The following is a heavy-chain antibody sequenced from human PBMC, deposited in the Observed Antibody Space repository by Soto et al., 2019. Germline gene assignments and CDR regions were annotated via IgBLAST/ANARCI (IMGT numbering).Heavy chain of an antibody. D-gene: IGHD6-19*01. CDR2: IYYSGST. V-gene: IGHV4-61*01. J-gene: IGHJ4*02. CDR3: AREGGSGAFDY. CDR1: GGSVSSGSCY. Sequence: PSETLSLTCTVSGGSVSSGSCYWSWIRQPPGKGLEWIGYIYYSGSTNYNPSLKSRVTISVDTSKNQFSLKLSSVTAADTAVYYCAREGGSGAFDYWGQGTLVTVSS.